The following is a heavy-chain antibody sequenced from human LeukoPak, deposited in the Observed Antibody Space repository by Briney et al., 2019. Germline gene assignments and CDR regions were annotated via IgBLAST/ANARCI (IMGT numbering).Heavy chain of an antibody. CDR1: GGSISSYY. D-gene: IGHD6-19*01. Sequence: SETLSLTCTVSGGSISSYYWSWIRQPPGKGLEWIGYIYYSGSTNYNPSLKSRVTISVDTSKNQFSLKLSSVTAADTAVYYCARDFVSGSGWYELGYWGQGTLVTVSS. J-gene: IGHJ4*02. V-gene: IGHV4-59*01. CDR2: IYYSGST. CDR3: ARDFVSGSGWYELGY.